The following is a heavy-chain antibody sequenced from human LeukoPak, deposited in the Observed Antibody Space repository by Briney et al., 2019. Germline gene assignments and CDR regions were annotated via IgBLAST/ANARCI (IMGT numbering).Heavy chain of an antibody. J-gene: IGHJ4*02. D-gene: IGHD4-17*01. Sequence: GGSLRLSCAASGLTGSHNYVSWVRQAPGKGLEWVSAIHTSGDTCYADSVKGRFTISRDTSKNTLYLQINSLRVEDTAVYYCIVFGDSNHRGQGTLVTVSS. CDR2: IHTSGDT. CDR3: IVFGDSNH. CDR1: GLTGSHNY. V-gene: IGHV3-53*01.